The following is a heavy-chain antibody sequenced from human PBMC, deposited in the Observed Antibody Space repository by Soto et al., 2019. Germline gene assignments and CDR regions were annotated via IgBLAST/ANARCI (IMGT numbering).Heavy chain of an antibody. J-gene: IGHJ4*02. V-gene: IGHV4-34*01. D-gene: IGHD1-26*01. CDR3: ARSEYSGSCAFDY. CDR2: INHSGST. Sequence: PSETLSLTCAVYGGSFSGYYWSWIRQPPGKGLEWIGEINHSGSTNYNPSLKSRVTISVDTSKNQFSLKLSSVTAADTAVYYCARSEYSGSCAFDYWGQGTLVTVSS. CDR1: GGSFSGYY.